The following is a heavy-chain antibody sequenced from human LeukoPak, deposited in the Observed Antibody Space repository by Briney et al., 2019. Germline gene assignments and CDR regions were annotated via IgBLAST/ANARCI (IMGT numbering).Heavy chain of an antibody. CDR2: ISAYNGNT. Sequence: ASVKVSCKASGYTFTSYGISWVRQAPGQVLEWMGWISAYNGNTNYAQKLQGRVTMTTDTSTSTAYMELRSLRSDDTAVYYCARDGTQWLQLREFDYWGQGTLVTVSS. CDR3: ARDGTQWLQLREFDY. J-gene: IGHJ4*02. D-gene: IGHD5-12*01. CDR1: GYTFTSYG. V-gene: IGHV1-18*01.